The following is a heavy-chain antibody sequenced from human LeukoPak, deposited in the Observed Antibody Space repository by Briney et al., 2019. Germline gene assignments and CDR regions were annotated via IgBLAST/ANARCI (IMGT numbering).Heavy chain of an antibody. V-gene: IGHV4-34*01. J-gene: IGHJ4*02. CDR3: ARGILDYGSGSYKTAFDY. D-gene: IGHD3-10*01. CDR2: INHSGST. CDR1: GGSFSGYY. Sequence: PSETLSLTCAVYGGSFSGYYWSWIRQPPGKGLGWIGEINHSGSTNYNPSLKSRVTISVDTSKNQFSLKLSSVTAADTAVYYCARGILDYGSGSYKTAFDYWGQGTLVTVSS.